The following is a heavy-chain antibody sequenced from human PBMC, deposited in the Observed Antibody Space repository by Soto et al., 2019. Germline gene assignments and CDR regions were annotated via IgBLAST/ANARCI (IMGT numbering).Heavy chain of an antibody. CDR2: IYWDDDK. CDR3: AHRRRMVRGVTAYWYFDL. D-gene: IGHD3-10*01. Sequence: QITLKESGPPLVKPTQTLTLTCTFSGFSLSTSGVGVGWIRQSPGKALEWLALIYWDDDKRYSPSLKSRLTITKDTSKNQVVLTMTNLDPVDTATYYCAHRRRMVRGVTAYWYFDLWGRGTLVTVSS. J-gene: IGHJ2*01. V-gene: IGHV2-5*02. CDR1: GFSLSTSGVG.